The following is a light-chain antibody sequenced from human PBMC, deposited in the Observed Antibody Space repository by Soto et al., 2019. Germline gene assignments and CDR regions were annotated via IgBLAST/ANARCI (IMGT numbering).Light chain of an antibody. CDR2: YAS. J-gene: IGKJ1*01. Sequence: DIQMTQSPSTLSAPVGDRVTITCRASQSVSSWLAWYQQKPGKAPKILIYYASRLDSGVPSRFSGSGSGTEFTLTISSLQPDDFATYYCQQYESYWTFGQGTKVEVK. CDR1: QSVSSW. V-gene: IGKV1-5*01. CDR3: QQYESYWT.